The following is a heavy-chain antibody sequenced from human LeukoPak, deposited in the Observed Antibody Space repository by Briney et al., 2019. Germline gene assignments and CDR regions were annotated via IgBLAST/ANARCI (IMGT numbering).Heavy chain of an antibody. CDR2: ISYDGSNE. Sequence: GGSLRLSCAASGFTFSSYVMHWVRQAPGKGLEWVAIISYDGSNEHYADSVKGRFTISRDNSKNTLYLQMNSLRAADTAVYYCARDRGTWNDDGFDYWGQGTLVTVSS. V-gene: IGHV3-30*04. CDR3: ARDRGTWNDDGFDY. J-gene: IGHJ4*02. CDR1: GFTFSSYV. D-gene: IGHD1-1*01.